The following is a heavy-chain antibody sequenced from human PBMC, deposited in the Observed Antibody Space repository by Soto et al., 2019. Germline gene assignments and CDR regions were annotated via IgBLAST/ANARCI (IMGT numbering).Heavy chain of an antibody. CDR1: GDSVSSNSAA. Sequence: SQTLSLTCVISGDSVSSNSAAWNWIRQSPSRGLEWLGRTYYRSKWYNDYAVSVKSRITINPATSKNQFSLQLNSVTPEETAVYYCARAPGGLPDCSSTSCYYYYMDVWGKGTTVTLSS. CDR2: TYYRSKWYN. CDR3: ARAPGGLPDCSSTSCYYYYMDV. J-gene: IGHJ6*03. V-gene: IGHV6-1*01. D-gene: IGHD2-2*01.